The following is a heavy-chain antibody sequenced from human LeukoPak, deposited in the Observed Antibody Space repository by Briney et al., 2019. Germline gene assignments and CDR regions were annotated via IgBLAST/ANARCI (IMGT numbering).Heavy chain of an antibody. CDR3: ARVSGYENFVY. CDR2: IYYSGST. CDR1: GGSISRYY. V-gene: IGHV4-59*12. D-gene: IGHD5-12*01. J-gene: IGHJ4*02. Sequence: SETLSLTCTVSGGSISRYYWSWIRQPRGKGLEWSGYIYYSGSTNYNPSLKSRVTISVDTYKNQFSLKLSSETAAHTAVYHCARVSGYENFVYWGQGTLVTVSS.